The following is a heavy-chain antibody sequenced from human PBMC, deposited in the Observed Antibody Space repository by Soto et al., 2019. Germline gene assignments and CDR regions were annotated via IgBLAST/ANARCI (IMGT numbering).Heavy chain of an antibody. CDR2: THGTNGNT. D-gene: IGHD2-2*01. Sequence: ASVKVSFKASGYTSPTCAMHWVRHAPGHSLVWMAWTHGTNGNTQFSQKFQGRVSITRDTFASTVFMVIDTLTSEDTAVDYCAFSKSALMAAGPAQDPDYFYAMDVWGPGTTVTVSS. CDR1: GYTSPTCA. CDR3: AFSKSALMAAGPAQDPDYFYAMDV. J-gene: IGHJ6*02. V-gene: IGHV1-3*01.